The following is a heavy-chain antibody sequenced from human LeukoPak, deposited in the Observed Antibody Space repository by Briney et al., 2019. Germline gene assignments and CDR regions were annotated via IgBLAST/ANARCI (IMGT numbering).Heavy chain of an antibody. J-gene: IGHJ6*03. Sequence: PSETLSLTCAVYGGSLSGYYWSWIRQLPGKGLEWIGEINHSGSTNYNPSLKSRVTISVDASKNQFSLKLSSVTAADTAVYYCARAAAAYSSSSLYYYYYMDVWGKGTTVTVSS. V-gene: IGHV4-34*01. D-gene: IGHD6-6*01. CDR3: ARAAAAYSSSSLYYYYYMDV. CDR1: GGSLSGYY. CDR2: INHSGST.